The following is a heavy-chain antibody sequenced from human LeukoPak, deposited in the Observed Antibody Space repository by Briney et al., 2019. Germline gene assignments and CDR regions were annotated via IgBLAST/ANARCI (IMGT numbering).Heavy chain of an antibody. V-gene: IGHV3-48*01. CDR2: ITGSSSTI. Sequence: PGGSLRLSCAASGFTFSTYSMSWVRQAPGKGLEWASFITGSSSTIYYADSVKGRFTISRDTAKNSLYLQMNSLRAEDTAVYYCARDNRGTTGTTFDYWGQGTLVTVSS. J-gene: IGHJ4*02. CDR1: GFTFSTYS. D-gene: IGHD1-1*01. CDR3: ARDNRGTTGTTFDY.